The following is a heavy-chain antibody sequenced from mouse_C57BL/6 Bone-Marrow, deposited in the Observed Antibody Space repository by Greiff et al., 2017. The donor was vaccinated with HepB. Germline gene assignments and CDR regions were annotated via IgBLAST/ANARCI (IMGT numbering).Heavy chain of an antibody. J-gene: IGHJ4*01. CDR3: TGPPSPSDSSGYEAMDY. D-gene: IGHD3-2*02. CDR2: IRLKSDNYAT. Sequence: EVKVEESGGGLVQPGGSMKLSCVASGFTFSNYWMNWVRQSPEKGLEWVAQIRLKSDNYATHYAESVKGRFTISRDDSKSSVYLQMNNLRAEDTGIYYCTGPPSPSDSSGYEAMDYWGQGTSVTVSS. V-gene: IGHV6-3*01. CDR1: GFTFSNYW.